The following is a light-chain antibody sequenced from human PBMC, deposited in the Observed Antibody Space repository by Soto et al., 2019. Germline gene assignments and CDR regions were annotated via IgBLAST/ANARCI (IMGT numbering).Light chain of an antibody. CDR3: AIWDDSLNGPRV. Sequence: QTVVTQPPSASGTPGQRVTISCSGSSSNIGSNIVNWYQLLPGTAPRLIIYNNNQRPSEVPDRFSGSKSGTSDSLAISGLQSEDEGDYFCAIWDDSLNGPRVFGGGTKLTVL. CDR2: NNN. J-gene: IGLJ3*02. CDR1: SSNIGSNI. V-gene: IGLV1-44*01.